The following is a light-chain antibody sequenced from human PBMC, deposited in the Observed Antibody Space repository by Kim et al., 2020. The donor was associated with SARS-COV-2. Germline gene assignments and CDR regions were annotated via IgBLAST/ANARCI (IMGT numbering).Light chain of an antibody. CDR1: NIGSKN. V-gene: IGLV3-21*04. Sequence: SYELTQPPSVSVAPGKTARITCGGNNIGSKNVHWYQQKPGQAPVLVIYYDSDRPSGIPERFSGSNSGNTATLTISRVEAGDEADYYCQVWGSSSDHVVFG. CDR3: QVWGSSSDHVV. CDR2: YDS. J-gene: IGLJ2*01.